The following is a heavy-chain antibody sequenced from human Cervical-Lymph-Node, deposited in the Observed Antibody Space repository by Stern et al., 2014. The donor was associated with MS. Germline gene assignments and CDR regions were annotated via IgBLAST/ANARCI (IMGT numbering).Heavy chain of an antibody. D-gene: IGHD2-8*02. V-gene: IGHV4-39*01. CDR1: GDSISSYTHY. CDR3: AKHACTGAACPFDL. CDR2: VYYGGAT. J-gene: IGHJ4*02. Sequence: QLQLQESGPGLVKPSETLSLTCAVSGDSISSYTHYWAWIRQPPGKGLEWIGSVYYGGATYYNPSLKGRFTISVDTSKNPFSLGLNSVTAADTAVYYCAKHACTGAACPFDLWGQGTLVTVSS.